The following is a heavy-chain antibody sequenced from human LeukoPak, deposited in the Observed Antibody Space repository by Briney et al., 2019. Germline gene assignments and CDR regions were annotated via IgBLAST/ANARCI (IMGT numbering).Heavy chain of an antibody. CDR3: ARVTHVLSPLDY. J-gene: IGHJ4*02. CDR1: GYTFNTYY. V-gene: IGHV1-46*02. D-gene: IGHD1-14*01. CDR2: INPTDDGR. Sequence: GASVKLSCKTSGYTFNTYYMHWVRQAPGQGLEWMGIINPTDDGRRYPQKFPGRVAITMDMSTSTVYMELNSLSSDDTARYYCARVTHVLSPLDYWGQGTLVTVSS.